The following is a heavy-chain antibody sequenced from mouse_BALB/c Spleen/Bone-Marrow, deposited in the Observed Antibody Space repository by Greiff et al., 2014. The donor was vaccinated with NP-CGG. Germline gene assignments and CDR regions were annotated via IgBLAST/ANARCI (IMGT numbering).Heavy chain of an antibody. D-gene: IGHD2-4*01. Sequence: EVKLVESGGGLVKSGGSLKLSCAASGFTFNNYGMSWVRRTPGKRLEWVATISGGGSYTFYPDSVKGRFTISRDNAKNDLYLQLSSLRSEDTALYYCARHAYYDQTEVSFVYWGQGTLVTVSA. J-gene: IGHJ3*01. CDR1: GFTFNNYG. V-gene: IGHV5-9-2*01. CDR3: ARHAYYDQTEVSFVY. CDR2: ISGGGSYT.